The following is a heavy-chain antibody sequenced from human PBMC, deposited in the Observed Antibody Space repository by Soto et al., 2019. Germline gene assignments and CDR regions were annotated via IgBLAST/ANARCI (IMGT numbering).Heavy chain of an antibody. CDR2: IWYDGSNK. CDR3: ARSIVLVTATKLDY. Sequence: QVQPVESGGGVVQPGRSLRLSCAASGFTFSSYGMHWVRQAPGKGLEWVAVIWYDGSNKYYADSVKCRFTISRDNYKNRQYLQMNSLRAENTAVYYCARSIVLVTATKLDYWGQGTLVTVSS. J-gene: IGHJ4*02. CDR1: GFTFSSYG. V-gene: IGHV3-33*01. D-gene: IGHD2-21*02.